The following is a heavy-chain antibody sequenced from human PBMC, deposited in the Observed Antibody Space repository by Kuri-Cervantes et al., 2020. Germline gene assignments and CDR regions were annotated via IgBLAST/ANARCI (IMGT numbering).Heavy chain of an antibody. Sequence: SVKVSCKASGYTFTSYGISWVRQAPGQGLEWMGGIIPILGTTKYAQKFEGRVTTTTDESRTTAYMEVTSLRSEDTALYYCATYCSSTSCYENNDAFDIWGQGTMVTVSS. CDR1: GYTFTSYG. V-gene: IGHV1-69*05. CDR2: IIPILGTT. D-gene: IGHD2-2*01. CDR3: ATYCSSTSCYENNDAFDI. J-gene: IGHJ3*02.